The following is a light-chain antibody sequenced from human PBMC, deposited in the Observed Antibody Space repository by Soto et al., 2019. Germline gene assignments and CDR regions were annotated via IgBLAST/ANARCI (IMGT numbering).Light chain of an antibody. CDR3: QQFSSYPLT. Sequence: EIVMTQSPATLSVSPGERATRSCRASQSVISNLAWYQQKPGQAPRLLIYGASARATGIPARFSGGGSGTDFTLTISRLEPEDFAVYYCQQFSSYPLTFGGGTKVDIK. V-gene: IGKV3-15*01. CDR1: QSVISN. J-gene: IGKJ4*01. CDR2: GAS.